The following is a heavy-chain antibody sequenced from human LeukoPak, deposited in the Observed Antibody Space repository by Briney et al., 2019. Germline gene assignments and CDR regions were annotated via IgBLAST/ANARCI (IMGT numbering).Heavy chain of an antibody. Sequence: GGSLRPSCAASGFTFSSYWMHWVRQAPGKGLVWVSRINSDGSSTSYADSVKGRFTISRDNAKNTLYLQMNSLRAEDTAVYYCARVGRVAAAQGYFQHWGQGTLVTVSS. D-gene: IGHD6-13*01. V-gene: IGHV3-74*01. J-gene: IGHJ1*01. CDR3: ARVGRVAAAQGYFQH. CDR1: GFTFSSYW. CDR2: INSDGSST.